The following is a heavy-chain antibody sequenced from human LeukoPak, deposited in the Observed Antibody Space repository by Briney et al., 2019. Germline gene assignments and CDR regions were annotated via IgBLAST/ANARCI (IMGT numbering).Heavy chain of an antibody. V-gene: IGHV1-2*02. Sequence: ASVKVSCKTSGYTFAGYFVHWVRQAPGQGLEWMGWINPNSGGTNYTQNFQGRVTITRDASITTAYMELSRLTSDDTALYYCARDQGYGSGGYSFDYWGQGTRVTVSS. D-gene: IGHD3-10*01. CDR3: ARDQGYGSGGYSFDY. CDR2: INPNSGGT. CDR1: GYTFAGYF. J-gene: IGHJ4*02.